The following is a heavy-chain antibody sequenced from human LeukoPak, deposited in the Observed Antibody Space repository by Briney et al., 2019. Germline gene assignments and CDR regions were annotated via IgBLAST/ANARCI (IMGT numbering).Heavy chain of an antibody. CDR3: AKGNYYYDSSGSYSFFDY. V-gene: IGHV3-30*18. J-gene: IGHJ4*02. Sequence: GGSLRLSCAASGFTFSSYGMHWVRQAPGKGLEWVAVISYDGSNKYYAGSVKGRFTISRDNSKNTLYLQMNSLRAEDTAVYYCAKGNYYYDSSGSYSFFDYWGQGTLVTVSS. CDR1: GFTFSSYG. D-gene: IGHD3-22*01. CDR2: ISYDGSNK.